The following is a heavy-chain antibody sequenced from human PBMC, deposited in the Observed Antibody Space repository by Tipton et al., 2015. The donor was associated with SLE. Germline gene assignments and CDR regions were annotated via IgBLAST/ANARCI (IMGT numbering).Heavy chain of an antibody. CDR2: IYYSGST. V-gene: IGHV4-59*08. CDR1: GGSISSHY. Sequence: TLSLTCTVSGGSISSHYWSWIRQPPGKGLEWIGYIYYSGSTNYNPSLKSRVTISVDTSKNQFSLKLSSVTAADTAVYYCARYAAGTEFDYWGQGTLVTVSS. J-gene: IGHJ4*02. D-gene: IGHD6-13*01. CDR3: ARYAAGTEFDY.